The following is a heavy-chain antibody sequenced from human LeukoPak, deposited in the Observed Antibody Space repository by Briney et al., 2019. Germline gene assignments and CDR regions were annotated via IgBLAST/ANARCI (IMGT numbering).Heavy chain of an antibody. CDR1: GLTLSNYG. CDR3: AKDAHLVHPSGHFYNFDYFFDN. J-gene: IGHJ4*02. CDR2: ISYDGGQR. V-gene: IGHV3-30*18. Sequence: GRSLRLSCAASGLTLSNYGFHWVRQAPGKGPEWVAVISYDGGQRYYADSVKGRFTISRDNSKNTLYLQMNSLTVEDTAVYYCAKDAHLVHPSGHFYNFDYFFDNWGRGTLVTVSS. D-gene: IGHD3-10*01.